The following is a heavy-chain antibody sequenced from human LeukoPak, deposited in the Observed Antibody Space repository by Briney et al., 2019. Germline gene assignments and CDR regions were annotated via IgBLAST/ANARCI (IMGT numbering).Heavy chain of an antibody. CDR1: GYTFTSYG. D-gene: IGHD3-3*01. J-gene: IGHJ4*02. CDR3: AREYDFWSGRGALADY. Sequence: ASVKVSCKASGYTFTSYGIIWVRQAPGQGLEWMGWISAYNGNTNYAQKLQGRVTMTTDTSTSTAYMELRSLRSDDTAVYYCAREYDFWSGRGALADYWGQGTLVTVSS. CDR2: ISAYNGNT. V-gene: IGHV1-18*01.